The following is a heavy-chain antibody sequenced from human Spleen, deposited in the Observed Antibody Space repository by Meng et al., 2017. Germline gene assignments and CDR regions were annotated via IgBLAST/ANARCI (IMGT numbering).Heavy chain of an antibody. CDR2: IYYSGST. Sequence: LRCHDSGPGLVKPSETLSLACTVSVGSISSISYYWGWIRQPPGKGLEWIGSIYYSGSTYYNPSLKSRVTISVDTSKNQFSLKLSSVTAADTAVYYCARDLVGATDYWGQGTLVTVSS. CDR1: VGSISSISYY. CDR3: ARDLVGATDY. D-gene: IGHD1-26*01. V-gene: IGHV4-39*07. J-gene: IGHJ4*02.